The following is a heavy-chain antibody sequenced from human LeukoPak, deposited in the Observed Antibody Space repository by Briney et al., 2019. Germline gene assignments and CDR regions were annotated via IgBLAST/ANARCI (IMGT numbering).Heavy chain of an antibody. D-gene: IGHD3-10*01. CDR2: INPNSGGT. CDR1: GYSFTGHY. V-gene: IGHV1-2*02. Sequence: ASVKVSCKASGYSFTGHYMHWVRQAPGQGLEWMGWINPNSGGTNYAQKFQGRVTMTRDTSISTAYMELSRLRSDDTAVYYCARDRGSGSYYNFDYWGQGTLVTVSS. CDR3: ARDRGSGSYYNFDY. J-gene: IGHJ4*02.